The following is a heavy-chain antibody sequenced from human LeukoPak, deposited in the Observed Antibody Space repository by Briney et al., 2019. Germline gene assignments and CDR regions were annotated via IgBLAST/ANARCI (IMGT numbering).Heavy chain of an antibody. J-gene: IGHJ5*02. V-gene: IGHV3-11*01. D-gene: IGHD2-2*01. CDR2: IGSSGSPI. Sequence: GGSLRLSCGASGFIFSDYYMSWIRQAPGKGLEWVSYIGSSGSPIYYADSVKGRFTISRDNAKNSLYLQMNSLRAEDTALYYCARVPAAMPGLFWFDPWGQGTLVTVSS. CDR1: GFIFSDYY. CDR3: ARVPAAMPGLFWFDP.